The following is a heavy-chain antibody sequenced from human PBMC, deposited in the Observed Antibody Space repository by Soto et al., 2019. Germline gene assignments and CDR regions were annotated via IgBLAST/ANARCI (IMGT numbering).Heavy chain of an antibody. V-gene: IGHV4-61*01. J-gene: IGHJ4*02. CDR1: GGSVSSFIYY. CDR3: ATYPTTVTSDY. D-gene: IGHD4-17*01. CDR2: IYYSGSA. Sequence: SDTLSLTCTVSGGSVSSFIYYWSWIRQPPGKGLEWIGYIYYSGSANYNPSLKSRVTISVDTSKNQFSLKLSSVTAADTAVYYCATYPTTVTSDYWGQGTLVTVSS.